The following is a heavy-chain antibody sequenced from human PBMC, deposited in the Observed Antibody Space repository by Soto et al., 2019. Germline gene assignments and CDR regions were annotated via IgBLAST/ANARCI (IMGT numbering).Heavy chain of an antibody. CDR1: GFPFSSYA. Sequence: GGSLSLSSAASGFPFSSYAMSWVRQAPGKGLEWVSAISGSGGSTYYADSVKGRFTISRDNSKNTLYLQMNSLRAEDTAVYYCAKADPVNNYYDSSGFDYWGQGTLVTVSS. CDR2: ISGSGGST. CDR3: AKADPVNNYYDSSGFDY. J-gene: IGHJ4*02. V-gene: IGHV3-23*01. D-gene: IGHD3-22*01.